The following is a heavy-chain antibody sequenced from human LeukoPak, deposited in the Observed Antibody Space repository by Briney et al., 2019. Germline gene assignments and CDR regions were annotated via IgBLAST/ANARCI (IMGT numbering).Heavy chain of an antibody. CDR3: ARARGIAVAGAYYFDY. V-gene: IGHV1-2*02. D-gene: IGHD6-19*01. CDR2: INPNSGGT. Sequence: ASVKVSCKASGYTFTGYYMHWVRQAPGQGLEWMGWINPNSGGTNYAQKFQGRVTMTRDTSISTAYMELSRLRSDDTAVYYCARARGIAVAGAYYFDYWGQGTLVTVSS. CDR1: GYTFTGYY. J-gene: IGHJ4*02.